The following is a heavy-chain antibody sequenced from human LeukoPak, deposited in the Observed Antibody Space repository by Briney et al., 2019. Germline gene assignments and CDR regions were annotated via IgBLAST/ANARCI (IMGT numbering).Heavy chain of an antibody. CDR1: GGSISSGGYS. CDR3: ARGGRITMSENAFDI. V-gene: IGHV4-30-2*01. D-gene: IGHD3-22*01. CDR2: IYHSGST. Sequence: PSETLSLTCAVSGGSISSGGYSWSWIRQPPGKGLEWIRYIYHSGSTYYNPSLKSRVTISVDRSKNQFSLKLSSVTAADTAVYYRARGGRITMSENAFDIWGQGTMVTVSS. J-gene: IGHJ3*02.